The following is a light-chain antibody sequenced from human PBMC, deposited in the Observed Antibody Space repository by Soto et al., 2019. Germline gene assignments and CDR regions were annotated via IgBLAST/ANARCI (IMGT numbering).Light chain of an antibody. J-gene: IGKJ1*01. CDR3: QQSYSTLRA. CDR2: KAS. Sequence: DIQMTQSPSTLSASVGDRVTITCRASQSISSWLAWYQQKPGKAPKLLIYKASSLESGVPSRFSGSGSGTEFTLTISSLQPEDFATYYCQQSYSTLRAFGQGTKVDI. CDR1: QSISSW. V-gene: IGKV1-5*03.